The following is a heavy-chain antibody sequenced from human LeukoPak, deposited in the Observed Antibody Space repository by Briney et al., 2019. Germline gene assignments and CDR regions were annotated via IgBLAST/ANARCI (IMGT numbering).Heavy chain of an antibody. CDR2: ILGSGRSA. J-gene: IGHJ4*02. D-gene: IGHD3-9*01. CDR3: SKWGDYDVLTGYYASDF. CDR1: GFTFNNYA. V-gene: IGHV3-23*01. Sequence: PGGSLRLSCAASGFTFNNYAMSWVRQAPGKGLERVSAILGSGRSAYYADSVKGRFTISRDNSKNSLFLQMNSLRVEDTALYYCSKWGDYDVLTGYYASDFWGQGTLVTVSA.